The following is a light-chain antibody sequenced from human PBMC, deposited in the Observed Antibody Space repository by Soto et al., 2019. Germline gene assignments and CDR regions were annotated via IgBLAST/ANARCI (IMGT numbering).Light chain of an antibody. V-gene: IGKV1-27*01. CDR1: RGISNY. CDR2: AAS. J-gene: IGKJ3*01. CDR3: QKYDSAPET. Sequence: DIQMTQSPSSLSASVGDRVTITCRASRGISNYLAWYQQKPGKVPKLLIYAASTLQSGVPFRFSGSGFGTDFTLTISSLQPEDVATYYCQKYDSAPETFGPGTKVDIK.